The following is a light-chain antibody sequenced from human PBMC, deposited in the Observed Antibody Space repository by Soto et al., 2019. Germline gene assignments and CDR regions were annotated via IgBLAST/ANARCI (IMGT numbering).Light chain of an antibody. CDR1: TSDVGGYNY. CDR2: EVS. CDR3: SSYTSGSTLV. J-gene: IGLJ1*01. Sequence: HSALTQPASVSGSPGQSITISCTGTTSDVGGYNYVSWYQQHPGKAPKLMIYEVSNRPSGVSNRFSGSKSGNTASLTISGLQTSDEADYYCSSYTSGSTLVFGTGT. V-gene: IGLV2-14*01.